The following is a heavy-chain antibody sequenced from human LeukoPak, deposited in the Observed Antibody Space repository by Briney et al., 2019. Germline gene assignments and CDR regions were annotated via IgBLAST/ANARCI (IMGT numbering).Heavy chain of an antibody. D-gene: IGHD6-19*01. J-gene: IGHJ4*02. Sequence: GGSLRLSCAASGFTFSSHWMSWVRQAPGKGLEWVANIKQDGSEKYYVDSVEGRFTISRDNAKNSLYLQMNSLRAEDTAVYYCASQLQWLPSFDYWGQGTLVTVSS. V-gene: IGHV3-7*03. CDR2: IKQDGSEK. CDR1: GFTFSSHW. CDR3: ASQLQWLPSFDY.